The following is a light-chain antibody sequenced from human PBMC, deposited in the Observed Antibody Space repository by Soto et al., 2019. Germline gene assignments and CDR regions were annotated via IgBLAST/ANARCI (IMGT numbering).Light chain of an antibody. CDR3: QQYNSYSKT. J-gene: IGKJ1*01. CDR1: QSVSSN. Sequence: IVMTQSPATLSVSPGERATLSCRASQSVSSNLAWYQQKPGQAPRLLIYGASTRATGIPARFSGSGSGTELTITISRLQPDDFETYYCQQYNSYSKTFGQGTKVDIK. V-gene: IGKV3-15*01. CDR2: GAS.